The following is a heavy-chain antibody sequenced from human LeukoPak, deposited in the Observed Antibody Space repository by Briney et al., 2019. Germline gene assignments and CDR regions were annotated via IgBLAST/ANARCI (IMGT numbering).Heavy chain of an antibody. CDR2: INHSGST. V-gene: IGHV4-34*01. CDR1: GGSFSGYY. CDR3: AGTTVTTVGDAFGI. Sequence: PSETLSLTCAVYGGSFSGYYWSWIRQPPGKGLEWIGEINHSGSTNYNPSLKSRVTISVDTSKNQFSLKLSSVTAADTAVYYCAGTTVTTVGDAFGIWGQGTMVTVSS. D-gene: IGHD4-17*01. J-gene: IGHJ3*02.